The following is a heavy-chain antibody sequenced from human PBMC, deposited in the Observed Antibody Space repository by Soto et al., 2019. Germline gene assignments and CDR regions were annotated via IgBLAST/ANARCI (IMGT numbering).Heavy chain of an antibody. CDR3: ARVATYYDSSALFDY. D-gene: IGHD3-22*01. CDR2: IYHSGST. J-gene: IGHJ4*02. CDR1: GGSISSSNW. V-gene: IGHV4-4*02. Sequence: QVQLQESGPGLVKPSGTLSLTCAVSGGSISSSNWWSWVRQPPGKGLEWIGEIYHSGSTNYNPSLKRRVTIXXDXSXXQFSLKLSSVTAADTAVYYCARVATYYDSSALFDYWGQGTLVTVSS.